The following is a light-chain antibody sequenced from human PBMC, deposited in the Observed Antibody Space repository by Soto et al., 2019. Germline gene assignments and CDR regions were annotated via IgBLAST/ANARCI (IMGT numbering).Light chain of an antibody. Sequence: QSALTQPASVSGSPGQSITISCSGGSSDVGNYNRVSWYRQHPGQAPQLIVYEVRNRHSGVSNRFSGSKSGNTDSLTISGLQAEDEADYFFSSLTTWDTWVLGGGTKLTVL. CDR2: EVR. CDR1: SSDVGNYNR. CDR3: SSLTTWDTWV. V-gene: IGLV2-14*02. J-gene: IGLJ3*02.